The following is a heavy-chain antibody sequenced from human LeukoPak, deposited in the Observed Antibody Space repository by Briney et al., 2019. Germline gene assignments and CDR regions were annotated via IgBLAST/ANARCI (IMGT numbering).Heavy chain of an antibody. CDR3: ATGSGLTVTHPLGVY. CDR2: IWYDGSNK. Sequence: PGRSLRLSCAASGFTFSSYGMHWVRQAPGKGLEWVAVIWYDGSNKYYADSVKGRFTISRDNSKNTLYLQMNSLRAEDTAVYYCATGSGLTVTHPLGVYWGQGTLVTVSS. CDR1: GFTFSSYG. D-gene: IGHD4-17*01. V-gene: IGHV3-33*01. J-gene: IGHJ4*02.